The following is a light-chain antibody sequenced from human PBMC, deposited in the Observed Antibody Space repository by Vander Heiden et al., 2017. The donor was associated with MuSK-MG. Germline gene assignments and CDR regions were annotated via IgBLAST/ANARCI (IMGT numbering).Light chain of an antibody. CDR2: DNT. J-gene: IGLJ1*01. Sequence: QSVLTQPPSVSGAPGQRVTISATGGNSNVGAGYDLAWYQQVPGTAPNLLIFDNTHRPSGVSDRFSASNSGTSASLAITGLQAEDEADYYCQSYDSSLTASVFGPGTKVTVL. CDR1: NSNVGAGYD. CDR3: QSYDSSLTASV. V-gene: IGLV1-40*01.